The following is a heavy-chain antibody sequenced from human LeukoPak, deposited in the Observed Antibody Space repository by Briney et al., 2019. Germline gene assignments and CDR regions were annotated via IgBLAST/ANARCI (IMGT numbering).Heavy chain of an antibody. CDR1: GFTFSNYA. D-gene: IGHD3-9*01. CDR2: ITGSGGNT. J-gene: IGHJ4*02. V-gene: IGHV3-23*01. Sequence: GGSLRLSCAASGFTFSNYAMSWVRQAPGKGLEWASAITGSGGNTYYADSVKGRSTISRDNSKNTVFLQMNSLRAEDTAVYYCAKWGDYDVLTGYYVSDYWGQGTLVTVSS. CDR3: AKWGDYDVLTGYYVSDY.